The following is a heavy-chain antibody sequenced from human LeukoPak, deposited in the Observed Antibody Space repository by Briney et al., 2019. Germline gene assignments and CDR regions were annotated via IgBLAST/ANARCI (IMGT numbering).Heavy chain of an antibody. CDR2: IRSKAYGGTT. D-gene: IGHD3-22*01. J-gene: IGHJ4*02. CDR3: TPHPNSWGDSRGIDY. V-gene: IGHV3-49*04. CDR1: GFTFGDYA. Sequence: PGGSLRLSCTASGFTFGDYAMSWVRQAPGKGLEWVGFIRSKAYGGTTEYAASVKGRFTISRDDSKSIAYLQMNSLKTEDTAVYYCTPHPNSWGDSRGIDYWGQGTLVTVSS.